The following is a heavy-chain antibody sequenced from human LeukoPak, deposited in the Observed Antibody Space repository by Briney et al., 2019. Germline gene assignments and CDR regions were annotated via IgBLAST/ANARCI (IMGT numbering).Heavy chain of an antibody. CDR3: ARGRTRYCSGGSCHNWFDP. Sequence: SSETLSLTCAVYGGSFSGYYWSWIRQPPGKGLEWIGEINHSGSTNYNPSLKSRVTISVDTSKNQFPLKLSSVTAADTAVYYCARGRTRYCSGGSCHNWFDPWGQGTLVTVSS. J-gene: IGHJ5*02. D-gene: IGHD2-15*01. V-gene: IGHV4-34*01. CDR2: INHSGST. CDR1: GGSFSGYY.